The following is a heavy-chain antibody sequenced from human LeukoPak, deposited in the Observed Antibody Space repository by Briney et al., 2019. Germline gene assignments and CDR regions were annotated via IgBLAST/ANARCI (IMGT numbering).Heavy chain of an antibody. CDR2: ISGSGAST. D-gene: IGHD1-26*01. Sequence: GGSLRLSCAASGFTFSSYAMSWVRQAPGKGLEWVSCISGSGASTYYADSVKGRFTISRDNSKNTLYLQMNSLRAEDTAVYYCVTAAGRSGSYYRNYWGQGTLVTVSS. V-gene: IGHV3-23*01. J-gene: IGHJ4*02. CDR3: VTAAGRSGSYYRNY. CDR1: GFTFSSYA.